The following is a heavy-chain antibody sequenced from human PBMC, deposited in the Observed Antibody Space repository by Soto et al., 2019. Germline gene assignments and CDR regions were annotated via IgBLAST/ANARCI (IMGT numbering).Heavy chain of an antibody. D-gene: IGHD6-6*01. CDR2: ISAYNGNT. CDR3: ARDGYSGSTYY. V-gene: IGHV1-18*01. CDR1: GYTFTSYG. J-gene: IGHJ4*02. Sequence: QVQLVQSGAEVKKPGASVKVSCKASGYTFTSYGISWVRQAPGQGLEWMGWISAYNGNTNYAQKLQGRVTMTADTPTSTANMECRSLRADDTDVYYWARDGYSGSTYYWGQGLLVTVS.